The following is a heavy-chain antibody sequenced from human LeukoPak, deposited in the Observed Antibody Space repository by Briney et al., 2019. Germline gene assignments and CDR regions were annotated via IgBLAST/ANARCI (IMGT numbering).Heavy chain of an antibody. J-gene: IGHJ4*02. CDR3: ARARRGWYGLYYFDY. CDR1: GFTFCSYW. V-gene: IGHV3-74*01. D-gene: IGHD6-19*01. Sequence: GGSLRLSCAASGFTFCSYWMHWVRHAPGEGRVWVSRINGDGSSTSYAHSVRGRFTISRDNAKNTLYLQMNSLRAEDTAVYYCARARRGWYGLYYFDYWGQGILVTVSS. CDR2: INGDGSST.